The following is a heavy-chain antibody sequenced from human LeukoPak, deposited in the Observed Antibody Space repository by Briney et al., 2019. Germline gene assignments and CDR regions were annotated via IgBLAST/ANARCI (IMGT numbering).Heavy chain of an antibody. CDR1: GFTVSSNY. J-gene: IGHJ3*02. D-gene: IGHD2-15*01. Sequence: PGGSLRLSCAASGFTVSSNYMSWVRQAPGKGLEWVSVIYSGGSTYYADSVKGRFTISRHNSKNTLYLQMNSLRAEDTAVYYCASGGEALGYCSGGSCYSAFDIWGQGTMVTVSS. CDR2: IYSGGST. CDR3: ASGGEALGYCSGGSCYSAFDI. V-gene: IGHV3-53*04.